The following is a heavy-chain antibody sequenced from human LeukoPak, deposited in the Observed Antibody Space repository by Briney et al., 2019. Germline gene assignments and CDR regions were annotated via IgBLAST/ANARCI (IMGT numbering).Heavy chain of an antibody. D-gene: IGHD1-20*01. J-gene: IGHJ4*02. CDR2: ISYDGSSK. Sequence: GGSLRLSCVVSGFSFSSYGMHWVRQAPGKVLEWVAVISYDGSSKYYADSVKGRFTISRDNSKNTLYLQMNSLRAEDTALYYCAKDAKYNWNYIDYWGQGALVTVSS. CDR1: GFSFSSYG. V-gene: IGHV3-30*18. CDR3: AKDAKYNWNYIDY.